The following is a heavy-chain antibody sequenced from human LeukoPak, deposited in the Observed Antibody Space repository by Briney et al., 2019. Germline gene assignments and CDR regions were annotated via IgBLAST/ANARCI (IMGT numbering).Heavy chain of an antibody. CDR2: IRYDGSNK. J-gene: IGHJ4*02. D-gene: IGHD5-12*01. Sequence: GGSLRLSCAASGFTFSSYGMHWVRQAPGKGLEWVAFIRYDGSNKYYADSVKGRFTISRDNSKNTLYLQMNSLRAEDTAVYYCAKRDIVATTYGDYEYWGQGTLVTVSS. CDR1: GFTFSSYG. V-gene: IGHV3-30*02. CDR3: AKRDIVATTYGDYEY.